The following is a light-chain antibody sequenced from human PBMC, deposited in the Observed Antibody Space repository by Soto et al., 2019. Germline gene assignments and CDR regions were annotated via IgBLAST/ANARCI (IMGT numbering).Light chain of an antibody. V-gene: IGKV3-20*01. J-gene: IGKJ2*01. CDR1: QSVSSSY. CDR2: GAS. Sequence: EIVLTQSPGTLSLSQGERATLSCRASQSVSSSYLAWYQQKPGQAPRLLIYGASSRATGIPDRFSGSGSGTDFTLTISRLEPEVFAVYYCQQYGSSPPYTFGQGTKLEIK. CDR3: QQYGSSPPYT.